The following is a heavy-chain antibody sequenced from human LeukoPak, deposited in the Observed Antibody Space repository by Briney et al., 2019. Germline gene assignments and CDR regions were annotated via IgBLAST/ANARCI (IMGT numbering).Heavy chain of an antibody. Sequence: SETLSLTCTVSGGSISSSSYYWGWIRQPPGKGLEWIGSIYYSGSTYYNPSLKSRVTISVDTSKNQFSLKLSSVTAADTAVCYCARLSITMIENAFDIWGQGTMVTVSS. CDR3: ARLSITMIENAFDI. D-gene: IGHD3-22*01. CDR1: GGSISSSSYY. J-gene: IGHJ3*02. V-gene: IGHV4-39*01. CDR2: IYYSGST.